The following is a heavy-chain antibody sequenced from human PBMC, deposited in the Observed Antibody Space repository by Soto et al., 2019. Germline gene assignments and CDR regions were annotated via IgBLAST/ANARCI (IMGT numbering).Heavy chain of an antibody. CDR3: ARDAPERPNAFDI. Sequence: GASVKVSCXASGYTFTSYAMHWVRQAPGQRLEWMGWINAGNGNTKYSQKFQGRVTITRDTSASTAYMELSSLRSEDTAVYYCARDAPERPNAFDIWGQGTMVTVSS. CDR1: GYTFTSYA. D-gene: IGHD1-1*01. CDR2: INAGNGNT. J-gene: IGHJ3*02. V-gene: IGHV1-3*01.